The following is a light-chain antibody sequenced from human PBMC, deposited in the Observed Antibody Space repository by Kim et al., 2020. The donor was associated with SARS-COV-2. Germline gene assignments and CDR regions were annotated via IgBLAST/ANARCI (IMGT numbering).Light chain of an antibody. CDR2: EVR. CDR1: SSDVGYYDR. CDR3: SSYTTSKTWV. J-gene: IGLJ3*02. Sequence: GRSVTISCTGTSSDVGYYDRVSWYQQPPGTAPKLMIYEVRNRPSGVPDRFSGFKSGNTASLTIFGLQAEDEADYYCSSYTTSKTWVFGGGTQLTVL. V-gene: IGLV2-18*02.